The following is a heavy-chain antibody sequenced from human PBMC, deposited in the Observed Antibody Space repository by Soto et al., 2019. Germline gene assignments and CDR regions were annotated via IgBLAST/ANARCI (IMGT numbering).Heavy chain of an antibody. D-gene: IGHD5-18*01. J-gene: IGHJ4*02. Sequence: QVQLQESGPGLVKPSQTLSLTCTVSGGSISSGGYYWSWIRQHPGKGLEWIGYIYYSGSTYYNPSLKSRVTISVDTSKNQFSVKLRSVTAADTAGYYCASGSDGGYSYGPHFDYWGQGTLVTVYS. CDR3: ASGSDGGYSYGPHFDY. CDR1: GGSISSGGYY. CDR2: IYYSGST. V-gene: IGHV4-31*03.